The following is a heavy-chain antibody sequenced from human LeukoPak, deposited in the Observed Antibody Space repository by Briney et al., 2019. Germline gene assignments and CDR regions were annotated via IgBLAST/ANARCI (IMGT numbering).Heavy chain of an antibody. V-gene: IGHV3-7*01. Sequence: GGSLRLSCAASGFTFSSYWMSWVRQAPGKGLEWVANIKQDGSEKYYVDSVKGRFTISRDNAKNSLYLQMNSLRAEDTAVYYCARDQSSSPEGAPDYWGQGTLVTVSS. J-gene: IGHJ4*02. D-gene: IGHD6-6*01. CDR3: ARDQSSSPEGAPDY. CDR2: IKQDGSEK. CDR1: GFTFSSYW.